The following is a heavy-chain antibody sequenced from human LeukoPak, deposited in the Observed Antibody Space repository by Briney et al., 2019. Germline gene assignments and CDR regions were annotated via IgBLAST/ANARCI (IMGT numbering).Heavy chain of an antibody. V-gene: IGHV3-11*01. Sequence: GGSLRLSCAASGFTFSDYYMSWIRQAPGKGLEWVSYISSSGSTIYYADSVKGRFTISRDNAKNSLYLQMNSLRAEDTAVYYCARVLREWLLFGWFDPWGQGTLVTVSS. J-gene: IGHJ5*02. CDR1: GFTFSDYY. CDR3: ARVLREWLLFGWFDP. D-gene: IGHD3-3*01. CDR2: ISSSGSTI.